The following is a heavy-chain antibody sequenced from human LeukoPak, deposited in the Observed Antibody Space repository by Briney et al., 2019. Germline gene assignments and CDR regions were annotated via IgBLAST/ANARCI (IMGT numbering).Heavy chain of an antibody. D-gene: IGHD3-16*01. CDR1: GLTFRSYE. V-gene: IGHV3-48*03. CDR3: AREEGYSISRPLGY. CDR2: ISSSDSTI. J-gene: IGHJ4*02. Sequence: GGSLRLPCAASGLTFRSYEMNWVGQAARKGREWVSYISSSDSTIYYADSVKGRFTISRDNAKNSVYLQMNSLRAEDTAVYYCAREEGYSISRPLGYWGQGTLVTVSS.